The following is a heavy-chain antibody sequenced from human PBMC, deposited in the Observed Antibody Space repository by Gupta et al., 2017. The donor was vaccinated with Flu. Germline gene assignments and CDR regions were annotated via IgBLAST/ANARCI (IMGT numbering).Heavy chain of an antibody. Sequence: EVQLVESGGGLVQPGGSLKLSCAASGLTLSGSSMHWVRQASGKGLEWLGRIRTKAKNYATTYGASVKGRFTISRDDSKNTAYLQMNSLKTEDTAVYYCTDLGVTDNWGHGTLVNVSS. CDR2: IRTKAKNYAT. CDR1: GLTLSGSS. V-gene: IGHV3-73*01. CDR3: TDLGVTDN. D-gene: IGHD2-21*02. J-gene: IGHJ4*01.